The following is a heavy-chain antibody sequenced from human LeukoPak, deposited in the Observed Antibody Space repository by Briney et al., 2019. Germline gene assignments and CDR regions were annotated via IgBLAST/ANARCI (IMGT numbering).Heavy chain of an antibody. CDR1: GFTFSSYG. CDR3: AKSGVHDAFDM. CDR2: ISYDGGNK. D-gene: IGHD7-27*01. Sequence: GRSLRLSCAASGFTFSSYGMHWARQAPGKGLEWVAVISYDGGNKYYADSVKGRFTISRDDSENTLYLQMNSLRAEDTAVYYCAKSGVHDAFDMWGQGTMVTVSS. J-gene: IGHJ3*02. V-gene: IGHV3-30*18.